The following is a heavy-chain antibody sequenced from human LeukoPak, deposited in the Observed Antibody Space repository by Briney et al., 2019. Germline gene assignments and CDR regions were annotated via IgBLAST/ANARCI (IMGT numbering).Heavy chain of an antibody. CDR1: GGSFSGYY. Sequence: SETLSLTCAVYGGSFSGYYWSWIRQPPGKGLEWIGEINHSGSTNYNPSLKSRVTISVDTSKNQFSLKLSSVTAADTAVYYCARVSPQENIVVVAAAYFDYWGQGTLVTVSS. D-gene: IGHD2-2*01. CDR3: ARVSPQENIVVVAAAYFDY. V-gene: IGHV4-34*01. J-gene: IGHJ4*02. CDR2: INHSGST.